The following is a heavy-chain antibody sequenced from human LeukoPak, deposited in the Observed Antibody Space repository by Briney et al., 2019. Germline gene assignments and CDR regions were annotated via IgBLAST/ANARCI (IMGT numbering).Heavy chain of an antibody. CDR2: MNPNSGNT. CDR3: ARARRRMVRGVIITYYFDY. D-gene: IGHD3-10*01. J-gene: IGHJ4*02. CDR1: VYTFTSYD. Sequence: ASVKVSCKASVYTFTSYDINWVRQATGQGLEWMGWMNPNSGNTGYAQKFQGRVTMTRNTSISTAYMELSSLRSEDTAVYYCARARRRMVRGVIITYYFDYWGQGTLVTVSS. V-gene: IGHV1-8*01.